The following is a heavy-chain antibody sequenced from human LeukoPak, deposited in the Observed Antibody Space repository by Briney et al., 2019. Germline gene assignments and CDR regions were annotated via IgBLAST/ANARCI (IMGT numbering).Heavy chain of an antibody. D-gene: IGHD3-10*01. CDR3: ATDSLLWFGYDY. CDR2: FDPEDGET. CDR1: GYTLTELS. Sequence: ASVKVFCKVSGYTLTELSMHWVRQAPGKGLEWMGGFDPEDGETIYAQKFQGRVTMTEDTSTDTAYMELISLRSEDTAVYYCATDSLLWFGYDYWGQGTLVTVSS. V-gene: IGHV1-24*01. J-gene: IGHJ4*02.